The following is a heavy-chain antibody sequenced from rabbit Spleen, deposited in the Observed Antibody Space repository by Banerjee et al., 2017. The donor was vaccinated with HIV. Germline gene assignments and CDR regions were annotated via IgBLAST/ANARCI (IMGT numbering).Heavy chain of an antibody. CDR3: ARDYGGVGWPYLDL. J-gene: IGHJ4*01. V-gene: IGHV1S40*01. CDR2: IYTGSGST. D-gene: IGHD4-2*01. Sequence: QQLVESGGGLVKPGASLTLTCTASGFSFSSGYDLCWVRQAPGKGLEWIGTIYTGSGSTWYASWVNGRFTISKPSSPTVTLQMTSLTAADTATYFCARDYGGVGWPYLDLWGQGTLVTVS. CDR1: GFSFSSGYD.